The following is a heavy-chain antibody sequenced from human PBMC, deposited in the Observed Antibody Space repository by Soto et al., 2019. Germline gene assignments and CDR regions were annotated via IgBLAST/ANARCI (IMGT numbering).Heavy chain of an antibody. Sequence: SETLSLTCTVSGGSISSYYWSWIRQPPGKGLEWIGYIYYSGSTSYNPSLKSRVTISVDTSKNQFSLKLSSVTAADTAVYYCARDRRVVVPAADQSRVRYYYYGMDVWGQGTTVTVSS. V-gene: IGHV4-59*01. D-gene: IGHD2-2*01. CDR2: IYYSGST. J-gene: IGHJ6*02. CDR1: GGSISSYY. CDR3: ARDRRVVVPAADQSRVRYYYYGMDV.